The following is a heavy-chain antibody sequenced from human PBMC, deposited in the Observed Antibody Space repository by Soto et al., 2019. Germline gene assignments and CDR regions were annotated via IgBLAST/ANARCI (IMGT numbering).Heavy chain of an antibody. CDR1: GFTFSSYA. CDR3: AGHYDLSGRCSAFAL. V-gene: IGHV3-23*01. CDR2: ISASGTTT. J-gene: IGHJ3*01. D-gene: IGHD3-22*01. Sequence: EVQLLESGGGLVQPGGSLRLSCAASGFTFSSYAVSWVRQAPGKGLEWVSAISASGTTTYYADYGKGRITFSRDNSQNPLYLQLNSLSAEDTAVYFCAGHYDLSGRCSAFALWGQGTMAPVSS.